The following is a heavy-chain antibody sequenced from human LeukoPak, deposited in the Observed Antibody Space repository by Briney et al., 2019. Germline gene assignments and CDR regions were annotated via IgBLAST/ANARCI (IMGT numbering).Heavy chain of an antibody. CDR1: GFTFSSYG. CDR2: IRYDGSNK. J-gene: IGHJ4*02. CDR3: AKEQSGAMITFGGVDY. V-gene: IGHV3-30*02. D-gene: IGHD3-16*01. Sequence: PGGSLRLSCAASGFTFSSYGMHWVRQAPGKGLEWVAFIRYDGSNKYYADSVKGRFTISRDNSKNTLYLQMNSLRAEDTAVYYCAKEQSGAMITFGGVDYWGQGTLVTVSS.